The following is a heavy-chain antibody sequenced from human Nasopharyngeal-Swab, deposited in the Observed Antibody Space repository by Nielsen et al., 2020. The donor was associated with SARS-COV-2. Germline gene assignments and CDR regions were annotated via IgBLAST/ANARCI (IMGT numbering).Heavy chain of an antibody. CDR1: VDSVSHNRAA. Sequence: SQTLSLTCAISVDSVSHNRAAWSWIRPSPSRGLEWLGRTYYRSQWNYDYADSVRGRVTVKPDTSRNQVSLPLNSLTPEDTAVYYCARIQQQLPGIVWGQGTMVIVSS. V-gene: IGHV6-1*01. D-gene: IGHD6-13*01. J-gene: IGHJ3*01. CDR3: ARIQQQLPGIV. CDR2: TYYRSQWNY.